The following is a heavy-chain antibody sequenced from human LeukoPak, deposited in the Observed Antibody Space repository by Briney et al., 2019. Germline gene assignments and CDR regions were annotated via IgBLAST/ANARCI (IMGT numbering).Heavy chain of an antibody. D-gene: IGHD6-19*01. Sequence: ASVKVSCKASGYTFTSYGISWVRQAPGQGLEWMGWISAYNGNTNYAQKLQGRVTMTTDTSTSTAYMELRSLRSDDTAVYYCARDRAGYSSGWAFDCWGQGTLVTVSS. V-gene: IGHV1-18*04. CDR1: GYTFTSYG. J-gene: IGHJ4*02. CDR3: ARDRAGYSSGWAFDC. CDR2: ISAYNGNT.